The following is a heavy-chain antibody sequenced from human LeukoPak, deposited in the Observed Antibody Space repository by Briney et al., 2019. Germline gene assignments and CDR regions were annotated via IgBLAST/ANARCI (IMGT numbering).Heavy chain of an antibody. CDR3: ATLPRDGYNRDAFDI. CDR2: INHSGST. V-gene: IGHV4-34*01. D-gene: IGHD5-24*01. Sequence: SETLSLTCAVYGGSFSGYYWSWIRQPPGKGLEWIGEINHSGSTNYNPSLKSRVTISVDTPKNQFSLKLCSVTAADTAVYYCATLPRDGYNRDAFDIWGQGTMVTVSS. CDR1: GGSFSGYY. J-gene: IGHJ3*02.